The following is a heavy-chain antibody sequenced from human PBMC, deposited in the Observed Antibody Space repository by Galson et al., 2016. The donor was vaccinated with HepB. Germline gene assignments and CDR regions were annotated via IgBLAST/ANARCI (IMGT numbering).Heavy chain of an antibody. CDR2: INPTGGST. CDR3: ARDNSGSRGPFAP. J-gene: IGHJ5*02. V-gene: IGHV1-46*01. Sequence: SVKVSCKASGYIFSNYYIHWVRQAPGQGLEWMGRINPTGGSTSYAQKFQGRVTMTRDPSTSTVYMELRSLRSEDTAVFFCARDNSGSRGPFAPWGQGTPVTVSS. CDR1: GYIFSNYY. D-gene: IGHD1-26*01.